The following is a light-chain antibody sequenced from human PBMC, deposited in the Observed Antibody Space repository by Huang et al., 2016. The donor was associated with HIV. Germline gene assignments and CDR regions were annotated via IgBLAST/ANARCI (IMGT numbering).Light chain of an antibody. V-gene: IGKV1-9*01. Sequence: QLTQSPSSLSASVGDRVTITCRASQGIASFLAWYQQKPGKAPELLIYAASTLQSGVPSRFSGSGSGTDFTLTISSLQPEDFATYYCQHLNNYPITFGQGTRLEIK. CDR2: AAS. CDR3: QHLNNYPIT. J-gene: IGKJ5*01. CDR1: QGIASF.